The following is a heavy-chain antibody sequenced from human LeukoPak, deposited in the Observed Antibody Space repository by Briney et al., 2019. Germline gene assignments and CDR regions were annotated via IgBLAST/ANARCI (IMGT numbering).Heavy chain of an antibody. V-gene: IGHV3-30*18. CDR1: GFTFSSYG. CDR2: ISYDGSNK. D-gene: IGHD1-1*01. CDR3: AKSLHGGLEGGYFDY. J-gene: IGHJ4*02. Sequence: GGSLRLSCAASGFTFSSYGMHWVRQAPGKGLEWVAVISYDGSNKYYADSVKGRFTISRDNSKNTLYLQMNSLRAEDTAVYYCAKSLHGGLEGGYFDYWGQGTLVTVSS.